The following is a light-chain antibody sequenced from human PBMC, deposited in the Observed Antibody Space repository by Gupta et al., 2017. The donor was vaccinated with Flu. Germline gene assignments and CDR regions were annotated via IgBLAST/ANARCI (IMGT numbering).Light chain of an antibody. CDR2: DDS. Sequence: GKAVRITGGRNHVGSKGVHWYRFKPSHAPVLVVYDDSKVPTEIPMGFSGSNSGLRGTLTINRVEAGDEADYYCQVLDKSSDRRVFGGGTKLTVL. CDR1: HVGSKG. J-gene: IGLJ3*02. CDR3: QVLDKSSDRRV. V-gene: IGLV3-21*03.